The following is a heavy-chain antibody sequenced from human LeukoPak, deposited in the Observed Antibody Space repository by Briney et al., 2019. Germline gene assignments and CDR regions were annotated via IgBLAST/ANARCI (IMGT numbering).Heavy chain of an antibody. J-gene: IGHJ4*02. CDR1: GFSFPDYS. Sequence: GGTLRLSCTASGFSFPDYSMSWVRQAPGKGLEWVGAIGSKSYGRTTEYVAYVKGRFTISRDDSKSIAYLQMNSLGTEDTAVYYCTRDRGSSGYFDSWGQGTLVTVSS. CDR3: TRDRGSSGYFDS. D-gene: IGHD3-10*01. CDR2: IGSKSYGRTT. V-gene: IGHV3-49*04.